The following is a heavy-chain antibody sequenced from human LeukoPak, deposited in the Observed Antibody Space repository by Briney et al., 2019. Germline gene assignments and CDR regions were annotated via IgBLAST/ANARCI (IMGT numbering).Heavy chain of an antibody. V-gene: IGHV3-66*01. CDR2: IYSGGTT. J-gene: IGHJ4*02. CDR1: GFTVSTNY. D-gene: IGHD3-10*01. CDR3: ARDRGGGRSDC. Sequence: GGSLRLSCAASGFTVSTNYMSWVRQAPGKGLEWVSVIYSGGTTYYADSVKGRFTISRYNSKNTLYLQMNSLRAEDTAVYYCARDRGGGRSDCWGQGTLVTVSS.